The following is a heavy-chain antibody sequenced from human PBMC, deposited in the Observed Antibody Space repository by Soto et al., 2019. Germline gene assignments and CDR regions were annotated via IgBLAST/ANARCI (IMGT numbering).Heavy chain of an antibody. J-gene: IGHJ6*02. D-gene: IGHD3-16*01. Sequence: QVQLVQSGAEVKKPGSSVKVYCKASGGTFSSYAINCVRQAPGQGLEWMGGIIPIFATADYAQKFQGRVTITADESTSTAYMELSSLRSEDTAVYYCAQCLLGVNYYYGMDVWGQGTTVTVSS. CDR2: IIPIFATA. V-gene: IGHV1-69*12. CDR3: AQCLLGVNYYYGMDV. CDR1: GGTFSSYA.